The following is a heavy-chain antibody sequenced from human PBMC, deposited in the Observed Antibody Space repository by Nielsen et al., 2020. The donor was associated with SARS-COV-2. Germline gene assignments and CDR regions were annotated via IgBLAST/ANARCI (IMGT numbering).Heavy chain of an antibody. CDR2: IDTNIGKP. Sequence: ASVKVSCKAPGYSFSRYPMNWVRQAPGQGLEWVGWIDTNIGKPTPAQGFTGRFVFSSDTSVSTASLQISTLRAEDTAVYYCARENSGPGGTASYGMDLWGQGTTVTVSS. CDR1: GYSFSRYP. CDR3: ARENSGPGGTASYGMDL. D-gene: IGHD3-10*01. J-gene: IGHJ6*02. V-gene: IGHV7-4-1*02.